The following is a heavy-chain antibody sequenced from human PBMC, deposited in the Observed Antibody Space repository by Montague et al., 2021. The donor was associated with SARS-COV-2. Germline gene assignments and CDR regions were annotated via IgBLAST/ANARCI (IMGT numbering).Heavy chain of an antibody. CDR3: ARDLDSFYGMDV. Sequence: SETLSLTCAVSGGSISSSNWWSWVRQPPGKGLEWIGEIYHSGSTNYNPSLKSRVTISVDTSKNQFSLKLSSVTAADTAVYYCARDLDSFYGMDVWGQGTTVTVSS. CDR1: GGSISSSNW. J-gene: IGHJ6*02. CDR2: IYHSGST. V-gene: IGHV4-4*02.